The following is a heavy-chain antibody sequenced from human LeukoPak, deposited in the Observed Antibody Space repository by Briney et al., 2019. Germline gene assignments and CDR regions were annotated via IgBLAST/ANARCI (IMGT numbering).Heavy chain of an antibody. Sequence: SEPLSLTWAVDGGAFSGYYWRWIRQPQRKGLEWIGEINHSGGTNYNPSLKSRVTISVDTSKNQFSLKLSSVTAADTAVYYCARHDEYCSGGGSLDSWCDSWGQGTLVTVSS. CDR3: ARHDEYCSGGGSLDSWCDS. J-gene: IGHJ5*01. V-gene: IGHV4-34*01. D-gene: IGHD2-15*01. CDR1: GGAFSGYY. CDR2: INHSGGT.